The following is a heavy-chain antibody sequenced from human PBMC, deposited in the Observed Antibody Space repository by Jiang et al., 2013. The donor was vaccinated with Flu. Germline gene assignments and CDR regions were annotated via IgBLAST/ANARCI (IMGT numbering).Heavy chain of an antibody. CDR1: GFTFSSYA. J-gene: IGHJ6*02. V-gene: IGHV3-30-3*01. CDR2: ISYDGSNK. Sequence: QLLESGGGVVQPGRSLRLSCAASGFTFSSYAMHWVRQAPGKGLEWVAVISYDGSNKYYADSVKGRFTISRDNSKNTLYLQMNSLRAEDTAVYYCARDLRIAAASWEYYYYYGMDVWGQGTTVTVSS. D-gene: IGHD6-13*01. CDR3: ARDLRIAAASWEYYYYYGMDV.